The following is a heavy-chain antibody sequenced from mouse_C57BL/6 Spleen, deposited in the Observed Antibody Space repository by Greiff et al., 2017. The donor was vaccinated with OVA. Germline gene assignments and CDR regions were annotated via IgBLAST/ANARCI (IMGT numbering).Heavy chain of an antibody. CDR3: TRGYYGSSLDWFAY. Sequence: EVKLVESGEGLVKPGGSLKLSCAASGFTFSSYAMSWVRQTPEKRLEWVAYISSGGDYIYYADTVKGRFTISRDNARNTLYLQMSSLKSEDTAMDYCTRGYYGSSLDWFAYWGQGTLVTVSA. CDR1: GFTFSSYA. J-gene: IGHJ3*01. CDR2: ISSGGDYI. D-gene: IGHD1-1*01. V-gene: IGHV5-9-1*02.